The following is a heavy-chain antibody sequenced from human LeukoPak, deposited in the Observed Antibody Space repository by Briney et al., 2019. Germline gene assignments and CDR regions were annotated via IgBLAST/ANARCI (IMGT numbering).Heavy chain of an antibody. CDR2: ISGSGGST. CDR1: GFTFTSYA. V-gene: IGHV3-23*01. D-gene: IGHD3-22*01. J-gene: IGHJ4*02. CDR3: AKDYLDYYDSSGYPGY. Sequence: GGSLRLSCAASGFTFTSYAMSWVRQAPGKGLEWVSAISGSGGSTYYADSVKGRFTISRDNSKNTLHLQMNSLRAEDTDVYYCAKDYLDYYDSSGYPGYWGQGTLVTVSS.